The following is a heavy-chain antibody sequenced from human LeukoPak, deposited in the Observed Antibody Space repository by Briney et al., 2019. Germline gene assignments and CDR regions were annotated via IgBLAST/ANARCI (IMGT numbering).Heavy chain of an antibody. CDR1: GGSISSYC. J-gene: IGHJ5*02. D-gene: IGHD3-3*01. CDR2: IYTSGST. CDR3: ARNNYDLWSGYLGPNWFDP. V-gene: IGHV4-4*07. Sequence: PSETLSLTCTVSGGSISSYCWSWIRQPAGKGLEWIGRIYTSGSTNYNPSLKSRVTMSVDTSKNQFSLKLSSVTAADTAVYYCARNNYDLWSGYLGPNWFDPWGQGTLVTVSS.